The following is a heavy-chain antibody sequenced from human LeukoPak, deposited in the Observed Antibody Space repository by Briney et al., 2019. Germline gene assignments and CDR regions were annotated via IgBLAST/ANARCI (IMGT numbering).Heavy chain of an antibody. D-gene: IGHD6-13*01. CDR1: GASITTYY. CDR3: ARVTDSSSWYQPGYYYYMDV. J-gene: IGHJ6*03. Sequence: SETLSLTCTVSGASITTYYWSWIRQPPGKGLEWIGYISNTGNTDSHPSLKSRVTISVDTSKNQFSLKLSSVTAADTAVYYCARVTDSSSWYQPGYYYYMDVWGKGTTVTVSS. V-gene: IGHV4-59*01. CDR2: ISNTGNT.